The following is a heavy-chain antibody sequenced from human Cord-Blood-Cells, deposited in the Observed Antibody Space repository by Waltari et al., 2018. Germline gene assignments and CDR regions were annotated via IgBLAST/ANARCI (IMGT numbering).Heavy chain of an antibody. D-gene: IGHD3-9*01. CDR3: ARTGYYDILTGYYFDY. Sequence: QVQLQQWGAGLLKPSETLSLTCAVYGGSFSGYYWSWIRQPPGKGLEWIGEINHSYRTHSNPSLKSRVTISVDTSKNPFSLKLSSVTAADTAVYYCARTGYYDILTGYYFDYWGQGTLVTVSS. J-gene: IGHJ4*02. CDR1: GGSFSGYY. V-gene: IGHV4-34*01. CDR2: INHSYRT.